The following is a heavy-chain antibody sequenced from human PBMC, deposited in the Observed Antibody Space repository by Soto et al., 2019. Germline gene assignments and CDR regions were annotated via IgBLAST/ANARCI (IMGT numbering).Heavy chain of an antibody. J-gene: IGHJ6*02. CDR1: GYTFTSYD. D-gene: IGHD2-2*01. Sequence: QVQLVQSGAEVKKPGASVKVSCKASGYTFTSYDINWVRQATGQGLEWMGWMNPNSGNTGYAQKFRGRVTMTRNTSISTAYMELSSLRSEDTAVYYCARGPGYCSSTSCYSYYYGMDVWGQGTTVTVSS. CDR2: MNPNSGNT. CDR3: ARGPGYCSSTSCYSYYYGMDV. V-gene: IGHV1-8*01.